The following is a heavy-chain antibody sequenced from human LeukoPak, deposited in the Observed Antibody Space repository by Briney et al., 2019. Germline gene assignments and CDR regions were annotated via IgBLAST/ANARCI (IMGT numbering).Heavy chain of an antibody. CDR1: GYTFTSYA. Sequence: ASVKVSCKTSGYTFTSYAMHWVRQAPGQRLEWMGRINGDNGDTQFSRKFQGRVTITRDTSASTAYMELSSLTSEDMAVFYCARGGPNNSGWILDFWGQGTLVSVSS. V-gene: IGHV1-3*03. D-gene: IGHD6-19*01. CDR3: ARGGPNNSGWILDF. J-gene: IGHJ4*02. CDR2: INGDNGDT.